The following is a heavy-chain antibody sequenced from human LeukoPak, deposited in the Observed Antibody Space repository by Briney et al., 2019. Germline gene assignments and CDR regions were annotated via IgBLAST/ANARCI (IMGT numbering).Heavy chain of an antibody. D-gene: IGHD3-22*01. Sequence: GGSLRLSCAASGFTFSSYAMSWVRQAPGQGLGWVSAISGSGGSTYYADSVKGRFTISRDNSKNTLYLQMNSLRAEDTAVYYCAKDRSITMIVVVIRDFDYWGQGTLVTVSS. J-gene: IGHJ4*02. CDR3: AKDRSITMIVVVIRDFDY. CDR2: ISGSGGST. V-gene: IGHV3-23*01. CDR1: GFTFSSYA.